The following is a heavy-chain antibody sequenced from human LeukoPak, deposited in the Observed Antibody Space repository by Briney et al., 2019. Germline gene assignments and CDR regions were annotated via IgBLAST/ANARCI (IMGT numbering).Heavy chain of an antibody. V-gene: IGHV3-73*01. D-gene: IGHD1-26*01. J-gene: IGHJ4*02. Sequence: GGSLRLSCAASGFTFSGFNMHWVRQAPGKGLEWIGRVATKAANYATTYVASVRGRFTFSRDDSKNTAYLQMNSPKTEDTAVYFCTPSSRGHYIGDYWGQGALVTVSS. CDR1: GFTFSGFN. CDR3: TPSSRGHYIGDY. CDR2: VATKAANYAT.